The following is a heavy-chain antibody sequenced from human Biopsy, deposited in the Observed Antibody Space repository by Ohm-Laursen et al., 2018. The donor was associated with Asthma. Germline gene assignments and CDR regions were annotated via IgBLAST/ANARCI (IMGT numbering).Heavy chain of an antibody. Sequence: GTLSLTCIVSGGPITSSSYYWGWIRQPPGKGMEWIGSMYHSGSPYYHPSLKSRATISVDTSKNQLSLKMSSVTAADTAVYFCVRHQYSSSWSTFDYWGQGALVTVSS. CDR1: GGPITSSSYY. V-gene: IGHV4-39*01. CDR2: MYHSGSP. D-gene: IGHD3-22*01. J-gene: IGHJ4*02. CDR3: VRHQYSSSWSTFDY.